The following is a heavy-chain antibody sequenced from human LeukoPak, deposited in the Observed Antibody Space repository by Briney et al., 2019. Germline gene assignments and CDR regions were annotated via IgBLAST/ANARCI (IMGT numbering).Heavy chain of an antibody. V-gene: IGHV3-23*01. CDR2: ISGSGGST. J-gene: IGHJ4*02. CDR1: GFTFSSYA. CDR3: AKDSGPTVTQYYFDY. D-gene: IGHD4-17*01. Sequence: GGSLRLSCAASGFTFSSYAMSWVRQAPGKGLEWVSAISGSGGSTYYADSAKGRFTISRDNSKNTLYLQMNSLRAEDTAVYYCAKDSGPTVTQYYFDYWGQGTLVTVSS.